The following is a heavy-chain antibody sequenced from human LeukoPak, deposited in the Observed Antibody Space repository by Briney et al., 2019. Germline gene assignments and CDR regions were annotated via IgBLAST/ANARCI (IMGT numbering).Heavy chain of an antibody. V-gene: IGHV3-30*18. D-gene: IGHD3-10*01. CDR1: GFTFSSYG. J-gene: IGHJ4*02. CDR3: AKGGSGRMFDY. CDR2: ISYDGSNK. Sequence: GGSLRLSCAASGFTFSSYGMHWVRQAPGKGLEWVAVISYDGSNKYYADSVKGRFTISRDNSKNTLYLQMNSLRAEDTAVYYCAKGGSGRMFDYWGQGTLVTVSS.